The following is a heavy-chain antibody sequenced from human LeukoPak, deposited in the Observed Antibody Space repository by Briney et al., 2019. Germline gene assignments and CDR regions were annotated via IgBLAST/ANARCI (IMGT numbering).Heavy chain of an antibody. V-gene: IGHV3-43*01. CDR2: ISWDGGNT. D-gene: IGHD3-22*01. CDR3: AKDNPYYYDSSGYSH. Sequence: GGSLRLSCAASGFTFDDYTMHWVRQPPGKGLEWVSLISWDGGNTYYADSVKGRFTISRDNIKNSLYLQMNSLRTEDTALYYCAKDNPYYYDSSGYSHWGQGTLVTVSS. CDR1: GFTFDDYT. J-gene: IGHJ4*02.